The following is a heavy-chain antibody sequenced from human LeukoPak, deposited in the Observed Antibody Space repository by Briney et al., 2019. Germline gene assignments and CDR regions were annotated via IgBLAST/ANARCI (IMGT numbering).Heavy chain of an antibody. CDR1: GYTFTSYG. D-gene: IGHD6-19*01. V-gene: IGHV1-18*04. J-gene: IGHJ4*02. Sequence: ASVKVSCKASGYTFTSYGISCVRQAPGQGLEWMGWISAYNGNTNYAQKLQGRVTMTTDTSTSTAYMELRSLSSDDTAVYYCARALAVAGIIDYWGQGTLVTVSS. CDR2: ISAYNGNT. CDR3: ARALAVAGIIDY.